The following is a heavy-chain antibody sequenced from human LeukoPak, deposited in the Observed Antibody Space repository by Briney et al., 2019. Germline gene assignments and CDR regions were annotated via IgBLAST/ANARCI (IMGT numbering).Heavy chain of an antibody. V-gene: IGHV3-30*18. CDR2: ISYDGSNK. D-gene: IGHD6-13*01. J-gene: IGHJ4*02. Sequence: AGGSLRLSCAASGFTFSSYGMHWVRQAPGKGLEWVAVISYDGSNKYYADSVKGRFTISRDNSKNTLYLQMNGLRAEDTAVYYCAKDRYSSSWYFSLFDYWGQGTLVTVSS. CDR1: GFTFSSYG. CDR3: AKDRYSSSWYFSLFDY.